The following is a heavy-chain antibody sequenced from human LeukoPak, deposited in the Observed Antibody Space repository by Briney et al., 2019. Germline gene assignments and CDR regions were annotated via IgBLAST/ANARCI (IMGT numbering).Heavy chain of an antibody. CDR3: ARVSSSWYQDWYFDL. J-gene: IGHJ2*01. CDR1: GGSISSYY. CDR2: TYTSGST. D-gene: IGHD6-13*01. Sequence: SSETLSLTCTVSGGSISSYYWSWIRQPPGKGLEWIGRTYTSGSTNYNPSLKSRVTMSVDMSKNQFSLKLSSMIAADTAVYYCARVSSSWYQDWYFDLWGRGTLVTVPS. V-gene: IGHV4-4*07.